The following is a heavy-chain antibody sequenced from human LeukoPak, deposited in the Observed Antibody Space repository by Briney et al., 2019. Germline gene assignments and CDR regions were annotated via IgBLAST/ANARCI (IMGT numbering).Heavy chain of an antibody. J-gene: IGHJ5*02. D-gene: IGHD2-2*01. CDR2: IYPGDSDT. CDR1: GYSFTSYW. V-gene: IGHV5-51*01. Sequence: GESLKISCKGSGYSFTSYWIGWVRQMPGKGLELMGIIYPGDSDTRYSPSFQGQVTISADKSISTAYLQWSSLKASDTAMYYCARREYQLLQNGGWFDPWGQGTLVTVSS. CDR3: ARREYQLLQNGGWFDP.